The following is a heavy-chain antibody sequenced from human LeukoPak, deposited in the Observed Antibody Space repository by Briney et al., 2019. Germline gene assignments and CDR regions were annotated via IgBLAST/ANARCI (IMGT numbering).Heavy chain of an antibody. V-gene: IGHV3-66*01. CDR3: ARDRTSHLRYYFDY. D-gene: IGHD2-2*01. J-gene: IGHJ4*02. CDR1: GFTVSSNY. CDR2: IYTGGST. Sequence: PGGSLRLSCAASGFTVSSNYMSWVRQAPGKRLEWVSVIYTGGSTYYADSVKGRFTISRDDSKNTLYLQMNSLRAEDTAVYYCARDRTSHLRYYFDYWGQGTLVTVSS.